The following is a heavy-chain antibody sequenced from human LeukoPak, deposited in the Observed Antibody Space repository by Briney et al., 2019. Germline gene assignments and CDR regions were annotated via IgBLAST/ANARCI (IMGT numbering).Heavy chain of an antibody. CDR3: ARLQNYYDSGAYAGY. CDR1: GGSISSSNYY. J-gene: IGHJ4*02. D-gene: IGHD3-22*01. Sequence: SETLSLTCTVSGGSISSSNYYWGWIRQPPGKGLEWIGNIYYTGSTYYNPSLKSRVTISVDTSKNQFSLKLNSVTAADTAVYYCARLQNYYDSGAYAGYWGQGTLVTVSS. V-gene: IGHV4-39*01. CDR2: IYYTGST.